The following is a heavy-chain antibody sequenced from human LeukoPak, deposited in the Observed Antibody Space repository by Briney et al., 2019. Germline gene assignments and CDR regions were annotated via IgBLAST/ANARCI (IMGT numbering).Heavy chain of an antibody. Sequence: SETLSLTCTVSGGSISSHYWSWIRQPPGKGLEWIGYIYYSGSTNYNPSLKSRVTISVDTSKNQFSLKLSSVTAADTAVYYCARVARQLRGDAFDIWGQGTMVTVSS. D-gene: IGHD3-10*01. CDR2: IYYSGST. J-gene: IGHJ3*02. CDR1: GGSISSHY. CDR3: ARVARQLRGDAFDI. V-gene: IGHV4-59*11.